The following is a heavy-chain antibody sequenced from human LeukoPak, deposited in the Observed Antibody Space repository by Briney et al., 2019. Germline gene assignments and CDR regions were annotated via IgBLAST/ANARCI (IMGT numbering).Heavy chain of an antibody. J-gene: IGHJ2*01. CDR1: GFTFSSYG. CDR3: AKGWGNWYLDI. V-gene: IGHV3-30*18. Sequence: GGSLRLSCAASGFTFSSYGFHWVRQAPGKGLEWVAVISNDGGKKYYADSVKDRFTISRDNSKNTLYLQMNSLRAEDAAVYYCAKGWGNWYLDIWGRGSLVTVSS. CDR2: ISNDGGKK. D-gene: IGHD6-19*01.